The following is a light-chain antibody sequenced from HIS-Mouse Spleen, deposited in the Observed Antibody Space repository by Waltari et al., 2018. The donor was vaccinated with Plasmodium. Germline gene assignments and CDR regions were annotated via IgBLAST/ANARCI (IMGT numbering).Light chain of an antibody. Sequence: DIQMTQSPSSLSASVGDRVTITCQASQDISNYLNWYQQKPGKAPKHLIYDASNLETGVPSRVSGSGSGTDFTFTISSLQPEDIATYYCQQYDNLPPLFTFGPGTKVDIK. CDR2: DAS. J-gene: IGKJ3*01. CDR1: QDISNY. CDR3: QQYDNLPPLFT. V-gene: IGKV1-33*01.